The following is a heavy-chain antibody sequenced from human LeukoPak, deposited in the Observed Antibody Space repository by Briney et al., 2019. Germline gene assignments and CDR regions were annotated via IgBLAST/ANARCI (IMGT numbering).Heavy chain of an antibody. Sequence: GGSLRLSCAASGFTFRSYAMSWVRQAPGKGLEWVSAISGSGGDTYYADSVKGRFTISRDNSKNTLYLQMNSLRAEDTAVYYCARGRGPELGVYFDYWGQGTLVTVSS. D-gene: IGHD7-27*01. V-gene: IGHV3-23*01. CDR2: ISGSGGDT. CDR1: GFTFRSYA. J-gene: IGHJ4*02. CDR3: ARGRGPELGVYFDY.